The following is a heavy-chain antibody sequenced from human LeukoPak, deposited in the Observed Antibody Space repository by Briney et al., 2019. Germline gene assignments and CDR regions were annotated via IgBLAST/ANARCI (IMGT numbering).Heavy chain of an antibody. D-gene: IGHD6-19*01. CDR2: IYYSGST. V-gene: IGHV4-39*01. J-gene: IGHJ3*02. CDR1: GGSISSYY. Sequence: SETLSLTCTVSGGSISSYYWGWIRQPPGKGLEWIGSIYYSGSTYYNPSLKRRVTISVDTSKNQFSLKLSSVTAADTAVYYCARHRRQQWLVLAFDIWGQGTMVTVSS. CDR3: ARHRRQQWLVLAFDI.